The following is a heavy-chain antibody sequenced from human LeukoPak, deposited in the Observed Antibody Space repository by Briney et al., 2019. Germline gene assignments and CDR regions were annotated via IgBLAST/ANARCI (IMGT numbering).Heavy chain of an antibody. V-gene: IGHV4-59*08. CDR3: ARRYYDILTGSNGAFDI. Sequence: SETLSLTCTVPGGSISSYYWSWIRQPPGKGLEWIGYIYYSGSTNYNPSLKSRVTISVDTSKNQFSLKLSSVTAADTAVYYCARRYYDILTGSNGAFDIWGQGTMVTVSS. CDR1: GGSISSYY. J-gene: IGHJ3*02. D-gene: IGHD3-9*01. CDR2: IYYSGST.